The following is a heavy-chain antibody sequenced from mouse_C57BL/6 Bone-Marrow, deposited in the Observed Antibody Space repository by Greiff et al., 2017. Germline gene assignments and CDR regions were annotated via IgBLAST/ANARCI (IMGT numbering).Heavy chain of an antibody. CDR2: IDPNSGGT. J-gene: IGHJ2*01. CDR1: GYTFTSYW. Sequence: QVHVKQPGAELVKPGASVKLSCKASGYTFTSYWMHWVKQRPGRGLEWIGRIDPNSGGTKYNEKFKSKATLTVDTPSSTAYMQLSSLTSEDSAVSYCARPVYYDYGGYFDYWGQGTTLTVSS. V-gene: IGHV1-72*01. D-gene: IGHD2-4*01. CDR3: ARPVYYDYGGYFDY.